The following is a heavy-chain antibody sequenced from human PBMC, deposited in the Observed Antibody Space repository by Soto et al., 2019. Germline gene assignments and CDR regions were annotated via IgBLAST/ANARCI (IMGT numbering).Heavy chain of an antibody. CDR2: IIPISGAA. Sequence: QVQLVQSGAEVKKPGSSVKVSCKASVSTFSSYAISWVRQAPGQGLEWMGGIIPISGAANYAQKFQGRVTLTADESSSTAYIERSSLTSEDTAVYYCASSQSSSTSLEISYYCYYSIKTWGQATTGTDSS. CDR3: ASSQSSSTSLEISYYCYYSIKT. J-gene: IGHJ6*02. CDR1: VSTFSSYA. D-gene: IGHD2-2*01. V-gene: IGHV1-69*01.